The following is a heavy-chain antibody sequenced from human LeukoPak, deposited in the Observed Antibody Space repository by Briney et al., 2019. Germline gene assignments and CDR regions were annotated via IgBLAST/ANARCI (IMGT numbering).Heavy chain of an antibody. V-gene: IGHV1-69*13. Sequence: SVKVSCKASGGTFSSYAISWVRQAPGQGLEWMGGIIPIFGTANYAQKFQGRVTITADESTSTAYMELSSLRSEDTAVYYCARDLGSGARPTYYYYYMDVWGKGTTVTVSS. CDR2: IIPIFGTA. CDR1: GGTFSSYA. J-gene: IGHJ6*03. CDR3: ARDLGSGARPTYYYYYMDV. D-gene: IGHD6-6*01.